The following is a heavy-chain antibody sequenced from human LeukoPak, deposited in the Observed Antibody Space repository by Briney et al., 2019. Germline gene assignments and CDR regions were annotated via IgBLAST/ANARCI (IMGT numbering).Heavy chain of an antibody. CDR2: ISAYNGNT. CDR3: ARDNEGYSSSWPLGY. CDR1: GYTFTSYG. Sequence: ASVKVSCKASGYTFTSYGISWVRQAPGQGLEWMGWISAYNGNTNYAQKLQGRVTMTTDTSTGTAYMELRSLRSDDTAVYYCARDNEGYSSSWPLGYWGQGTLVTVSS. J-gene: IGHJ4*02. V-gene: IGHV1-18*01. D-gene: IGHD6-13*01.